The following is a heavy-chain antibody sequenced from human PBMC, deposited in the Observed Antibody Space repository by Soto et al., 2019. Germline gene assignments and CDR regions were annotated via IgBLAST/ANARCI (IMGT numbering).Heavy chain of an antibody. Sequence: QVQLVQSGAEVKKPGSSVKVSCKSSGGTFSTYAISWVRQAPGQGLEWMGGIIPIFGTANYAQKLQGRVTITADESTTTAYMELISLRSEDTAVYYCARDEMVVATGSRTWHYYYGMDVWGQGTTVTVSS. CDR2: IIPIFGTA. D-gene: IGHD2-15*01. V-gene: IGHV1-69*12. CDR1: GGTFSTYA. CDR3: ARDEMVVATGSRTWHYYYGMDV. J-gene: IGHJ6*02.